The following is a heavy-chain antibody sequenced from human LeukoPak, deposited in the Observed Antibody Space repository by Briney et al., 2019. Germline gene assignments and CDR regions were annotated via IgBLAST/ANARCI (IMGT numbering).Heavy chain of an antibody. Sequence: GGSLRLSCAGSGYTFSSYWMSWVRQAPGKGLEWVASIKQDGSEKYYVDSVKGRFTISRDNAKNSLYLQMNSLRAEDTAVYYCARGHSSSPNWFDPWGQGTLVTVSS. D-gene: IGHD6-13*01. J-gene: IGHJ5*02. CDR3: ARGHSSSPNWFDP. CDR1: GYTFSSYW. V-gene: IGHV3-7*04. CDR2: IKQDGSEK.